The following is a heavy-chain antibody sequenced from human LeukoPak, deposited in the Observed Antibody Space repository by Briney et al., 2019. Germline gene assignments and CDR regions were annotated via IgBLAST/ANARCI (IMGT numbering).Heavy chain of an antibody. CDR2: ISSGGTTI. Sequence: GGSLRLSCAASGFTFSDYYMSWIRQAPGKGLEWVSYISSGGTTIYYADSVKGRFTISRDNAKNSLYLQMNSLRAEDTAIYYCAREDKYGDYLFDYWGQGILVTVSS. J-gene: IGHJ4*02. CDR1: GFTFSDYY. CDR3: AREDKYGDYLFDY. D-gene: IGHD4-17*01. V-gene: IGHV3-11*01.